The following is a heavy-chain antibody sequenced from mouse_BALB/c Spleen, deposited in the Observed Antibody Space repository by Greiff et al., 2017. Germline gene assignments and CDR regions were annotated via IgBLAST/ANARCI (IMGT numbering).Heavy chain of an antibody. J-gene: IGHJ2*01. CDR3: ARDFDY. CDR1: GFTFSSYA. Sequence: EVQRVESGGGLVKPGGSLKLSCAASGFTFSSYAMSWVRQSPEKRLEWVAEISSGGSYTYYPDTVTGRFTISRDNAKNTLYLEMSSLRSEDTAMYYCARDFDYWGQGTTLTVSS. CDR2: ISSGGSYT. V-gene: IGHV5-9-4*01.